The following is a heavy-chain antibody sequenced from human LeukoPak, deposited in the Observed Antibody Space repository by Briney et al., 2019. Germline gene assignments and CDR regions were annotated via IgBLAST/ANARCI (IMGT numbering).Heavy chain of an antibody. Sequence: SETLSLTCTVSGGSISSHYWSWIRQSPGKGLEWIGYIYYSGSTNYNPSLKSRVTISVDTSKNQFSLKLSSVTAADTAVYYCARNGYRGHYFDYWGQGTLVTVSS. CDR3: ARNGYRGHYFDY. V-gene: IGHV4-59*11. CDR2: IYYSGST. J-gene: IGHJ4*02. D-gene: IGHD5-24*01. CDR1: GGSISSHY.